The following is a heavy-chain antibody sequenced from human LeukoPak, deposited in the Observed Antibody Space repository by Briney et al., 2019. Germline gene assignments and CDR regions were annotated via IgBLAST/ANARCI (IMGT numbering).Heavy chain of an antibody. Sequence: SETLSLTCAVYGGSFSGYYWSWIRQPPGRGLEWIGEINHSGSTNYNPSLKSRVTISVDTSKNQFSLKLSSVTAADTAVYYCARGRRPVTFGGVIARYYFDYWGQGTLVTVSS. CDR3: ARGRRPVTFGGVIARYYFDY. CDR2: INHSGST. CDR1: GGSFSGYY. V-gene: IGHV4-34*01. D-gene: IGHD3-16*02. J-gene: IGHJ4*02.